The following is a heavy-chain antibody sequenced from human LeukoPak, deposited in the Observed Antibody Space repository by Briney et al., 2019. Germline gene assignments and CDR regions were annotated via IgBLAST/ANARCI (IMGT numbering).Heavy chain of an antibody. CDR3: ARHADGYSSGWYPFDY. J-gene: IGHJ4*02. CDR2: IYYSGST. V-gene: IGHV4-59*08. Sequence: ETLSLTCTVSGGSISSYYWSWIRQPPGKGLEWIGYIYYSGSTNYNPSLKSRVTISVDTSKNQFSLKLSFVTAADTAVYYCARHADGYSSGWYPFDYWGQGTLVTVSS. CDR1: GGSISSYY. D-gene: IGHD6-19*01.